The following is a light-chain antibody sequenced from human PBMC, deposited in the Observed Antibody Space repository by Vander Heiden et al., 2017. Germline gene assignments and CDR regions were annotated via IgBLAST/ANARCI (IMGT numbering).Light chain of an antibody. J-gene: IGLJ1*01. CDR1: SLRTYY. CDR2: ARN. V-gene: IGLV3-19*01. CDR3: NSRDNSGNHNYV. Sequence: SSELTQYSAVSVALGQTVRITCQGDSLRTYYASWYQQKAGQAPLLVIYARNNRPSGIPDRFSGSGSGNTASLTITGAQAEDEADYYCNSRDNSGNHNYVFGTGTKVTV.